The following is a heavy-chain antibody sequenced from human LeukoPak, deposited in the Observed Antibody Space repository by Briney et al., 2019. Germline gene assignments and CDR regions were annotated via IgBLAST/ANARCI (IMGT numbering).Heavy chain of an antibody. CDR1: GYTFSGYF. Sequence: ASVKVSCKASGYTFSGYFIHWVRQAPGQGLEWMGWINPNNDATNYAQKFQGRVTMTGDTSISTAYMDLSRLRSDDTAVYYCAKDVLRGFSYGFFDPWGQGTLVTVSS. CDR2: INPNNDAT. CDR3: AKDVLRGFSYGFFDP. V-gene: IGHV1-2*02. J-gene: IGHJ5*02. D-gene: IGHD5-18*01.